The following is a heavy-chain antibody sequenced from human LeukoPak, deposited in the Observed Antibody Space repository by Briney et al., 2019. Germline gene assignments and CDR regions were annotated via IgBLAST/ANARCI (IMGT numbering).Heavy chain of an antibody. CDR3: AILGYYGSGSYY. CDR2: IIPMFGTA. V-gene: IGHV1-69*05. D-gene: IGHD3-10*01. J-gene: IGHJ4*02. Sequence: SVKVSCKASGGTFSSYAISWVRQAPGQGLEWMGGIIPMFGTAKYAQKFQGRVTITTDESTSTAYMELSSLRSEDTAVYYCAILGYYGSGSYYWGQGTLVIVSS. CDR1: GGTFSSYA.